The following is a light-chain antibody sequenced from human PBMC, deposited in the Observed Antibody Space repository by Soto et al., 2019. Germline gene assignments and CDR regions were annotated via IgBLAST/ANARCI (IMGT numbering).Light chain of an antibody. J-gene: IGKJ2*01. V-gene: IGKV1-39*01. Sequence: DIQMTQSPSSLSASVGDRVTITCRASQSISSYLNWYQQKPGKAPKLLIYAASSLQSGVPSRFSGSGSGTDVTPTISSLQPEDFSTYYCQQSYSTPHTFGQGTKVEIK. CDR3: QQSYSTPHT. CDR1: QSISSY. CDR2: AAS.